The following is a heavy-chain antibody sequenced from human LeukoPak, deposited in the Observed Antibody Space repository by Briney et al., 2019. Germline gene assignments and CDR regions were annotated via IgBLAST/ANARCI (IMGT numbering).Heavy chain of an antibody. CDR2: ISSSGSTI. CDR3: ANLKYSNSWFYFDY. V-gene: IGHV3-11*04. D-gene: IGHD6-13*01. Sequence: PGGSLRLSCAASGFTFSDYYMSWIRQAPGKGLEWVSYISSSGSTIYYADSVKGRFTISRDNAKNSLYLQMNSLRAEDTAVYYCANLKYSNSWFYFDYWGQGTLVTVSS. J-gene: IGHJ4*02. CDR1: GFTFSDYY.